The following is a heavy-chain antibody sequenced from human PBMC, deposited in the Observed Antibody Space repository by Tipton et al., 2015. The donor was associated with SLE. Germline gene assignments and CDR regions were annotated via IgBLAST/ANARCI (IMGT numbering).Heavy chain of an antibody. CDR2: IYDTGST. D-gene: IGHD3-9*01. J-gene: IGHJ4*02. V-gene: IGHV4-59*01. CDR1: GASITSYY. CDR3: ARGSDIFEY. Sequence: GASITSYYWSWIRQPPGKGLEWIGYIYDTGSTDYNPSLKSRVTISVDTSKNQFSLKLTSVTTADTAVYYCARGSDIFEYWGQGTLVTVSS.